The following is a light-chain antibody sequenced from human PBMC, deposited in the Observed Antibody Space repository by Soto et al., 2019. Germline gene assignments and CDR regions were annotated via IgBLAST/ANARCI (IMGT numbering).Light chain of an antibody. V-gene: IGKV3-20*01. CDR2: GAS. CDR3: YQYGSSPIT. J-gene: IGKJ5*01. CDR1: QSVSSSY. Sequence: EIVLTQTTGNLSLSPGQRATLSCRATQSVSSSYLAWYQQKPGQAPRLLIYGASSRATGIPDMFSGSGSGTDFTLTISRLEPEDFAVYYCYQYGSSPITFGQGTRLEIK.